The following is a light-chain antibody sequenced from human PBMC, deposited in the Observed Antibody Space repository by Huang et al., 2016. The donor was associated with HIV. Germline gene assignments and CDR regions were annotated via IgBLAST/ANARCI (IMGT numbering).Light chain of an antibody. V-gene: IGKV1-39*01. CDR3: QQSYSTLLFT. J-gene: IGKJ3*01. CDR2: GAS. Sequence: DIQMTQSPSSLSASVGVRVTITCRASQSIKKYLNWYQQKPGKAPKLLIYGASSLQSGVPSRFSGSGSGTDFTLTISSLQPEEFATYYCQQSYSTLLFTFGPGTKVDI. CDR1: QSIKKY.